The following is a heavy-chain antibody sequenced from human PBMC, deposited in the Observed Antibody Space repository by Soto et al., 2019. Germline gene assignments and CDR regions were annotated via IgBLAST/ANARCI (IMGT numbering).Heavy chain of an antibody. CDR1: GGSISSSSYY. CDR2: IYYSGST. Sequence: PSETLSLTCTVSGGSISSSSYYWGWIRQPPGKGLEWIGSIYYSGSTYYNPSLKSRVTISVDTSKNQFSLKLSSVTAADTAVYYCARQEGGYYDSSGYPQLFQHWGQGTLVTVSS. D-gene: IGHD3-22*01. J-gene: IGHJ1*01. V-gene: IGHV4-39*01. CDR3: ARQEGGYYDSSGYPQLFQH.